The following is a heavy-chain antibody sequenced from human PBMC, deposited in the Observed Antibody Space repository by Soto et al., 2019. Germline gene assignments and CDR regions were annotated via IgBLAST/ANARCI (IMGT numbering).Heavy chain of an antibody. CDR2: ISDSGDIT. J-gene: IGHJ4*02. Sequence: PGGSLRLSCAASEFTFSTYAMTWVRQAPGRGLQWVATISDSGDITYYADSVKGRFTISRDNSRNTLYLQMNNLRAEDTALYYCAKATTNGGWFNPFDSWGQGALVTVSS. D-gene: IGHD6-19*01. V-gene: IGHV3-23*01. CDR1: EFTFSTYA. CDR3: AKATTNGGWFNPFDS.